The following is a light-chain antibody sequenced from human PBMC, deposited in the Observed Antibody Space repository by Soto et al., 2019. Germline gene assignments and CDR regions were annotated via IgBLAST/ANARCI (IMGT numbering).Light chain of an antibody. Sequence: QSALTQPPSASGSPGQSVTISCTGTSSDVGGYNYVSWYQQPPGKATKLMISEVSKRPSGVPDRFSVSKSGNTASLTVAGLNAEDEADYYCSSFAGNNNLVFGGGTKLTVL. J-gene: IGLJ2*01. V-gene: IGLV2-8*01. CDR1: SSDVGGYNY. CDR2: EVS. CDR3: SSFAGNNNLV.